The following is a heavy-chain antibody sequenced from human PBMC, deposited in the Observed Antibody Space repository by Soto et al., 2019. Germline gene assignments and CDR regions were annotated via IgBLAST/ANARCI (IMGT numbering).Heavy chain of an antibody. CDR3: ARGTPKYSSGWYGSIWFDP. CDR2: INHSGST. V-gene: IGHV4-34*01. CDR1: GGSFSGYY. J-gene: IGHJ5*02. D-gene: IGHD6-19*01. Sequence: PSETLSLTCAVYGGSFSGYYWSWIRQPPGKGLEWIGEINHSGSTNYNPSLKSRVTISVDTSKNQFSLKLSSVTAADTAAYYCARGTPKYSSGWYGSIWFDPWGQGTLVTVSS.